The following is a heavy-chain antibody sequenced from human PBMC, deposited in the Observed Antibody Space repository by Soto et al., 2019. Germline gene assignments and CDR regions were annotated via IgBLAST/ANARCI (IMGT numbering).Heavy chain of an antibody. CDR1: GGSINSGGYY. CDR2: MYYTGSA. CDR3: ARTGYIYGSDAFDL. Sequence: QVQLQQSGPGLVKPSQTLSLTCTVSGGSINSGGYYWSWIRQHPGKGLEWIGYMYYTGSAYYSPSLKSRVTISPDTSKNQFSLKLSSVTAADTAVYYCARTGYIYGSDAFDLWGQGTMVTVSS. V-gene: IGHV4-31*03. J-gene: IGHJ3*01. D-gene: IGHD5-18*01.